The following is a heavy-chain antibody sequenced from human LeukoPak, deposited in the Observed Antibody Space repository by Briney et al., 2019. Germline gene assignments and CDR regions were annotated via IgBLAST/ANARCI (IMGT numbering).Heavy chain of an antibody. J-gene: IGHJ4*02. Sequence: SETLSLTCSVSGGSISSSSYYWGWIRQPPGKGLEWMGSIYSSGSTYYNPSLKRVTISVDTSKNQFSLKVSSVTAADTPVYYCSRHIDFPAGFDYRGQGTLVTVSS. CDR1: GGSISSSSYY. V-gene: IGHV4-39*01. CDR2: IYSSGST. CDR3: SRHIDFPAGFDY. D-gene: IGHD3-9*01.